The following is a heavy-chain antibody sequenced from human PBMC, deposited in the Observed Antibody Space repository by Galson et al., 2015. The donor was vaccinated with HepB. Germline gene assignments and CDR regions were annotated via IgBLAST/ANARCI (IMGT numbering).Heavy chain of an antibody. V-gene: IGHV4-39*01. CDR2: IYYSGST. D-gene: IGHD2-2*01. CDR3: ARRKPSLGYCSSTSCHPSGIIDY. CDR1: GGSISSSSYY. J-gene: IGHJ4*02. Sequence: SENLSLTCTVSGGSISSSSYYWGWIRQPPGKGLEWIGSIYYSGSTYYNPSLKSRVTISVDTSKNQFSLKLSSVTAADTAVYYCARRKPSLGYCSSTSCHPSGIIDYWGQGTLVTVSS.